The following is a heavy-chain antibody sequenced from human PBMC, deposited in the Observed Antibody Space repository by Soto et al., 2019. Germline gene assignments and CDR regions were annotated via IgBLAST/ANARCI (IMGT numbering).Heavy chain of an antibody. CDR3: ARGLFSENYYSGGWYYFDS. CDR1: GGSFSGYS. Sequence: SETLSLTCAVYGGSFSGYSLTWIRQSPGKGLEWIGQINHSGSTNYNPSIKSRVTISLVTSKNQFSLELTSVTAADTAVYYCARGLFSENYYSGGWYYFDSWGQGTLVTGSS. D-gene: IGHD1-26*01. J-gene: IGHJ4*02. V-gene: IGHV4-34*01. CDR2: INHSGST.